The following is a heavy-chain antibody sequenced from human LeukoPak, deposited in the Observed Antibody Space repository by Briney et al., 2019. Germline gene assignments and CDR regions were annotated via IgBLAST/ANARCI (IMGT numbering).Heavy chain of an antibody. CDR2: INHSGST. CDR1: GGSFSGYY. Sequence: SETLSLTCAVYGGSFSGYYWSWIRQPPGKGLEWIGEINHSGSTNYNPSLKSRVTISVDTSKNQFSLKLSSATAADTAVYYCARVSSRDYVLSFYYYYGMDVWGQGTTVTVSS. D-gene: IGHD4-17*01. J-gene: IGHJ6*02. CDR3: ARVSSRDYVLSFYYYYGMDV. V-gene: IGHV4-34*01.